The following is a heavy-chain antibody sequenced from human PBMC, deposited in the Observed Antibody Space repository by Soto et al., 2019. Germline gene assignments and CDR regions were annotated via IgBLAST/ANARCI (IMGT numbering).Heavy chain of an antibody. J-gene: IGHJ6*02. CDR2: ISWNSGSI. CDR3: AKDAITMVRGVISYYGMDV. CDR1: GFTFDDYA. V-gene: IGHV3-9*01. Sequence: EVQLVESGGGLVQPGRSLRLSCAASGFTFDDYAMHWVRQAPGKGLEWVSGISWNSGSIGYADSVKGRFTISRDNAKNALHLQMNSLRAEDTALYYCAKDAITMVRGVISYYGMDVWGQGTTVTVSS. D-gene: IGHD3-10*01.